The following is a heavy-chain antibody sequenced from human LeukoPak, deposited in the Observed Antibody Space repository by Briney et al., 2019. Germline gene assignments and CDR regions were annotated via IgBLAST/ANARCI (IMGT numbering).Heavy chain of an antibody. CDR2: LYRDGNT. CDR1: GFTVITND. V-gene: IGHV3-53*01. D-gene: IGHD3-16*01. J-gene: IGHJ4*02. Sequence: PGGSLRLSCAASGFTVITNDMTWVRQAPGKGLEWVSVLYRDGNTKYADSVRGRFTISRDNSKNTLYLEMNSLRPDDTAVYYCARGVEPMAANTLAYWGQGTMVTVS. CDR3: ARGVEPMAANTLAY.